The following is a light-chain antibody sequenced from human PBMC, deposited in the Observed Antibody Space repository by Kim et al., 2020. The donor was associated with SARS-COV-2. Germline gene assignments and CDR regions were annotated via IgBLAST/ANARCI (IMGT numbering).Light chain of an antibody. CDR3: QAWDNSVI. Sequence: SYELTQPPSVSVSPGLTVSITCSGDKLGNKYVSWYQQKSGQSPLLLIYQDTKRPSGIAERFSGSNSGNTATLTFSGTQPVDEADYYCQAWDNSVIFGGGTQLTVL. J-gene: IGLJ2*01. V-gene: IGLV3-1*01. CDR2: QDT. CDR1: KLGNKY.